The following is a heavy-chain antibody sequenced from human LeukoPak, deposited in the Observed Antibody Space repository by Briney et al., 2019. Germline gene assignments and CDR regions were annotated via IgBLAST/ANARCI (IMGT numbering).Heavy chain of an antibody. V-gene: IGHV1-2*02. Sequence: ASVKVSCKASGYTFSGYYIHWVRQAPGQGLEWMGWINFNSGDTNYAQKFQGRVTVTRDTSISTTYMELSSLRADDTAIYHCVRERGATVDYWGQGTTVTVSS. CDR2: INFNSGDT. D-gene: IGHD1-26*01. J-gene: IGHJ4*03. CDR3: VRERGATVDY. CDR1: GYTFSGYY.